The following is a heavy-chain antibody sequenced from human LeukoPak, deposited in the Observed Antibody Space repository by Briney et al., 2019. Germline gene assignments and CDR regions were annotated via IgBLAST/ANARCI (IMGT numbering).Heavy chain of an antibody. D-gene: IGHD3-10*01. CDR2: MYSSGS. CDR3: ARDSGTTGEVKFDP. J-gene: IGHJ5*02. CDR1: GGSISSYY. Sequence: SETLSLTCTVSGGSISSYYWSWIRQTAGKGLEWIGRMYSSGSNYNPSLKSRVTMSIDTSTNLLSLKLSSVTAADTAVYYCARDSGTTGEVKFDPWGQGTLVTVSS. V-gene: IGHV4-4*07.